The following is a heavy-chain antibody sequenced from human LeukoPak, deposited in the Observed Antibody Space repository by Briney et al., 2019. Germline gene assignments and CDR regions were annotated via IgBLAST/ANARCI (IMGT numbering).Heavy chain of an antibody. J-gene: IGHJ4*02. CDR2: IYYSGST. V-gene: IGHV4-39*07. CDR1: GGSISSSSYY. CDR3: ARDGVRFGELFPEAFDY. Sequence: PSETLSLTCTVSGGSISSSSYYWGWIRQPPGKGLEWIGSIYYSGSTYYNPSLKSRVTISVDTSKNQFSLKLSSVTAADTAVYYCARDGVRFGELFPEAFDYWGQGTLVTVSS. D-gene: IGHD3-10*01.